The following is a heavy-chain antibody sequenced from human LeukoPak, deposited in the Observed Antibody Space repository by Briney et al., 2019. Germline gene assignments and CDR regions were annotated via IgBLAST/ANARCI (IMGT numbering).Heavy chain of an antibody. CDR2: ISGSGGST. J-gene: IGHJ3*01. D-gene: IGHD3-3*01. V-gene: IGHV3-23*01. Sequence: GGSLRLSCAASGFTFSSYAMSWVRQAPGKGLEWVSAISGSGGSTYYADSVKGRFTISRDNSKNTLYLQMNSLRAEDTAVYYCAKDGFVLRFLEWLLSDWGQGTMVTVSS. CDR3: AKDGFVLRFLEWLLSD. CDR1: GFTFSSYA.